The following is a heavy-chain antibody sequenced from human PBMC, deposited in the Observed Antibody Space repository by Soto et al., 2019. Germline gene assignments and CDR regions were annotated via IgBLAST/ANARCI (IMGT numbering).Heavy chain of an antibody. J-gene: IGHJ6*03. CDR1: GDSVSSNSAA. Sequence: SQTLSLTCAISGDSVSSNSAAWNWIRQSPSRGLEWLGRTYYRSKWYNDYAVSVKSRITINPDKSKNQFSLKLSSVTAADTAVYYCARRGLDYYYYYMDVWGKGTTVTVSS. D-gene: IGHD4-17*01. CDR2: TYYRSKWYN. CDR3: ARRGLDYYYYYMDV. V-gene: IGHV6-1*01.